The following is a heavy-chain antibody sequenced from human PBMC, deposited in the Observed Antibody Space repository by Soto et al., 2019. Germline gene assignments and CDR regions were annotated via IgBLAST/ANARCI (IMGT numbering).Heavy chain of an antibody. J-gene: IGHJ3*02. CDR2: ISSSGYTI. V-gene: IGHV3-48*03. CDR1: GFTFSTYE. D-gene: IGHD3-10*01. Sequence: GSLRLSCAASGFTFSTYEMNWVRQAPGKGLEWVSYISSSGYTIYYADSVKGRFTISRDNAKNSLYLQMNSVRAEDTAVYYCATRSGGGGAFHIWGQGTMVTVSS. CDR3: ATRSGGGGAFHI.